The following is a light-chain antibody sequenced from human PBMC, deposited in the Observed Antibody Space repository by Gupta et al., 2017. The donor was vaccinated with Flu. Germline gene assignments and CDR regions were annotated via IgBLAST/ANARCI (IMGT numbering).Light chain of an antibody. Sequence: DLQMTQSPSYLSASVGDRVTITCQGSQDISNYLNLYQHKPGKAPKLLIHHASNLATGVPSRFSASGSGTDFTFTISSLQAEDIATYYCQQYDNLPSYTFGQGTKLE. CDR3: QQYDNLPSYT. CDR2: HAS. J-gene: IGKJ2*01. CDR1: QDISNY. V-gene: IGKV1-33*01.